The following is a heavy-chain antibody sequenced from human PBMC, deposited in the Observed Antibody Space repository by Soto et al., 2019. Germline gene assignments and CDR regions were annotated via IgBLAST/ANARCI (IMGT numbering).Heavy chain of an antibody. Sequence: PGESLKISCKGSGYSFTSYWIGWVRQMPGKGLEWMGRIDPSDSQTYYSPSFRGHVTISATKSITTVFLQWSSLRASDTATYYCARQIYDSDTGPNFQYYFDSWGQGTPVTVSS. CDR1: GYSFTSYW. CDR2: IDPSDSQT. CDR3: ARQIYDSDTGPNFQYYFDS. D-gene: IGHD3-22*01. V-gene: IGHV5-10-1*01. J-gene: IGHJ4*02.